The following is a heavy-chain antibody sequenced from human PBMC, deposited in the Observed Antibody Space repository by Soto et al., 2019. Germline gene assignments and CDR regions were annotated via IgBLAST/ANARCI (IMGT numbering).Heavy chain of an antibody. CDR3: AAALIVRGVIRGPDY. CDR1: GFTFTSSA. V-gene: IGHV1-58*02. Sequence: ASVKVSCKASGFTFTSSAMQWVRQARGQRLEWIGWIVVGSGNTNYAQKFQERVTITRDMSTSTAYMELSSLRSEDTAVYYCAAALIVRGVIRGPDYWGQGTLVTVSS. D-gene: IGHD3-10*01. CDR2: IVVGSGNT. J-gene: IGHJ4*02.